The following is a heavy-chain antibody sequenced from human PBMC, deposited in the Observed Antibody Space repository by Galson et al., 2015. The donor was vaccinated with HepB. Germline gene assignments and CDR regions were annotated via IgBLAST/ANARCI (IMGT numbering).Heavy chain of an antibody. CDR2: ISAYNGNT. Sequence: SVKVSCKASGYTFTSYGISWVRQAPGQGLEWMGWISAYNGNTNYAQKLQGRVTTTTDTSTSTAYMGLRSLRSDDTAAYYCARGVRGVIVWDYWGQGTLVTVSS. J-gene: IGHJ4*02. D-gene: IGHD3-10*01. V-gene: IGHV1-18*01. CDR1: GYTFTSYG. CDR3: ARGVRGVIVWDY.